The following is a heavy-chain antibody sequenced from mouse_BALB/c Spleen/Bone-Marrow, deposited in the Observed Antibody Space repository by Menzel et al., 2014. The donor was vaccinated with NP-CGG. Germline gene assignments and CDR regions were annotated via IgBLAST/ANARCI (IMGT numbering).Heavy chain of an antibody. V-gene: IGHV4-1*02. Sequence: VQLKESGGGLVQPGGSLKLSCAASGFDFSRYRMSWVWQAPGKGLEWIGEINPDSSTINYTPSLKDKFIISRDNAKNTLYLQMSKVRSEDTALYYCARLNYYGNLFVWGAGTTVTVSS. J-gene: IGHJ1*01. CDR2: INPDSSTI. CDR3: ARLNYYGNLFV. D-gene: IGHD1-1*01. CDR1: GFDFSRYR.